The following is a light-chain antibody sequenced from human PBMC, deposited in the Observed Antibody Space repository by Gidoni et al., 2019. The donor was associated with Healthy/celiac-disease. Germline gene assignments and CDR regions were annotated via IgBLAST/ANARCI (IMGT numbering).Light chain of an antibody. CDR2: AAS. CDR3: LQHNSYPWT. Sequence: DIQMTQSPSSLSASAGDRVTITCRASQGIRNDLGWYQQKPGKAPKRLVYAASSLQSGFPSRFSGSGSGTEFTLTVNSLQPGDYATNYCLQHNSYPWTFGQGTKVEIK. V-gene: IGKV1-17*01. J-gene: IGKJ1*01. CDR1: QGIRND.